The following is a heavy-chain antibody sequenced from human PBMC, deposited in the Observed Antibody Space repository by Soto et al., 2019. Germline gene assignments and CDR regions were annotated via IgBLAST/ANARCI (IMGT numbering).Heavy chain of an antibody. CDR2: IVPVFPSV. CDR1: GGAFNTYA. Sequence: QVQLVQSGAEVKRPGSSVKVSCKASGGAFNTYAIYWVRQAPGQGLEWLGTIVPVFPSVYYAPRFQGRLTITADGSTDTVYMMLTSLKSEDTAVYYCAREMPSTAAAYFYYGLNVWCQVPSVTVAS. J-gene: IGHJ6*02. CDR3: AREMPSTAAAYFYYGLNV. D-gene: IGHD6-13*01. V-gene: IGHV1-69*18.